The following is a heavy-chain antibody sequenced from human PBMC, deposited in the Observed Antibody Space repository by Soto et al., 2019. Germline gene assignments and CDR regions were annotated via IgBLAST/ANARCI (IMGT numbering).Heavy chain of an antibody. CDR1: GYAFTSYW. V-gene: IGHV5-51*01. CDR2: IYPGDSDT. J-gene: IGHJ5*02. CDR3: ARGYCTTTICDPWFDP. D-gene: IGHD2-2*01. Sequence: GESLKISCTASGYAFTSYWIAWVRQMPGKGLEWMGIIYPGDSDTRYSPSFQGQVTISADKSITTAYLQWSSLKASDTAMYYCARGYCTTTICDPWFDPWGQGTLVTVSS.